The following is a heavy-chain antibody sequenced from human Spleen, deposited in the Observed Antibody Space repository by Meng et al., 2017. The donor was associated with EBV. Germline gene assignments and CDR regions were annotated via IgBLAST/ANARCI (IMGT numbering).Heavy chain of an antibody. V-gene: IGHV1-18*01. CDR1: GYTFNTYA. Sequence: VPLVQSGAEVKKPGASVKVSCKASGYTFNTYAITWVRQAPGQGLEWMGWISAYNGNTKYAQTLQGRVTMTTDTSATTAYMELRSLTSDDTAVYFCARDYSNTWYPWGQGTLVTVSS. J-gene: IGHJ5*02. CDR2: ISAYNGNT. CDR3: ARDYSNTWYP. D-gene: IGHD6-13*01.